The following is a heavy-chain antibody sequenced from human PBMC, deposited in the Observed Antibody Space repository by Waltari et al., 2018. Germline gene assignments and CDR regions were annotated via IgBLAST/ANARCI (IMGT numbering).Heavy chain of an antibody. Sequence: EVQLVESGGGLVQPGGSLRLSCEASGFTLSSSYMHWVRQVPGKGLVWVSRINTDGSSANDADSVKGRFTISRDNGKNTLYLQMNSLRVEDTAVYYCAREQFYNSGIQGSAFDYWGQGTLVTVSS. D-gene: IGHD3-10*01. CDR3: AREQFYNSGIQGSAFDY. V-gene: IGHV3-74*01. CDR2: INTDGSSA. CDR1: GFTLSSSY. J-gene: IGHJ4*02.